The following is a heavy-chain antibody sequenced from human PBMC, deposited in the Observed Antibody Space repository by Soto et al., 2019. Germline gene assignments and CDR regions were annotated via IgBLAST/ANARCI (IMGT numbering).Heavy chain of an antibody. CDR3: AKDLYSNYGDAFDI. Sequence: HPGGSLRLSCAASGFTFDDYAMHWVRQAPGKGLEWASGISWNSDNIGYADSVKGRFTISRDNVKNSLYLQMNSLRAEDTALYYCAKDLYSNYGDAFDIWGQGTMVTVSS. J-gene: IGHJ3*02. CDR1: GFTFDDYA. V-gene: IGHV3-9*01. D-gene: IGHD4-4*01. CDR2: ISWNSDNI.